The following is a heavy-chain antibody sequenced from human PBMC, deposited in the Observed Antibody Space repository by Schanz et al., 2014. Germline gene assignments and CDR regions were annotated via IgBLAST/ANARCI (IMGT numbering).Heavy chain of an antibody. V-gene: IGHV1-18*01. D-gene: IGHD2-21*01. Sequence: QLQLVQSGAEVKKPGSSLKVSCKLSGFTFSSYAISWVRQAPGQRLEWMVWISTSNGNTNYIKKLQGRVTMTTDTSTNTAYMELSGLRSEDAAVYYCARDRLECGAECYSVEVFDIWGQGTLVIVSS. CDR2: ISTSNGNT. CDR3: ARDRLECGAECYSVEVFDI. J-gene: IGHJ4*02. CDR1: GFTFSSYA.